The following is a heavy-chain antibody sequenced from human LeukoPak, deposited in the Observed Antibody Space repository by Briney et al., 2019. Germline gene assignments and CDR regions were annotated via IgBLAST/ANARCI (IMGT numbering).Heavy chain of an antibody. D-gene: IGHD2-21*02. CDR2: IKSKTDGATT. V-gene: IGHV3-15*01. J-gene: IGHJ4*02. CDR3: TTASRHIVVVTGIDY. Sequence: PGGSLRLSCAASGFTFSNAWMSWVRQAPGKGLEWVGRIKSKTDGATTDYAAPVKGRFTISRDDSKNTLYLQMNSLKTEDTAVYYCTTASRHIVVVTGIDYWGQGTLVTVSS. CDR1: GFTFSNAW.